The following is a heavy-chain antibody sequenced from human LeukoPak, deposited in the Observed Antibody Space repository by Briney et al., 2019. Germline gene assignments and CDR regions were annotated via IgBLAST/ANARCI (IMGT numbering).Heavy chain of an antibody. J-gene: IGHJ5*02. V-gene: IGHV4-39*07. Sequence: SETLSLTCTVSGGSISSSNYYWGWIRQPPGKGLEWIGSMYYSGSTYYNPSLKSRVTISVDTSKNQFSLKLSSVTAADTAVYYCARSQVTAILGWFDPWGQGTLVTVSS. CDR3: ARSQVTAILGWFDP. CDR1: GGSISSSNYY. D-gene: IGHD2-21*02. CDR2: MYYSGST.